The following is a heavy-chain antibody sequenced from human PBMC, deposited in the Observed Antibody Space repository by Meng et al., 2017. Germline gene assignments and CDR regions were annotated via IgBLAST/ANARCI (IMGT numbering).Heavy chain of an antibody. D-gene: IGHD3-3*01. CDR2: IYYSGST. J-gene: IGHJ4*02. V-gene: IGHV4-59*01. CDR1: VGPISSYY. CDR3: ARGYDFWSGQYYFDY. Sequence: VQLQKSGPGLVKHLGTLSLPCPVSVGPISSYYWSWIRQPPGKGLEWIGYIYYSGSTNYNPSLKSRVTISVDTSKNQFSLKLSSVTAADTAVYYCARGYDFWSGQYYFDYWGQGTLVTVSS.